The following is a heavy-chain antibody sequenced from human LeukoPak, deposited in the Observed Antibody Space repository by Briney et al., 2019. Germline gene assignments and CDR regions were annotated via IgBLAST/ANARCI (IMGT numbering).Heavy chain of an antibody. CDR3: AKEYVPAAILSYYYMDV. J-gene: IGHJ6*03. CDR2: ISGSGGST. D-gene: IGHD2-2*01. CDR1: GFTFSTYA. Sequence: GGSLRLSXVASGFTFSTYAMSWVRQAPGKGLEWVSAISGSGGSTHYAESVKGRFTISRDNSKNTLYLQMNGLRAEDTAVYYCAKEYVPAAILSYYYMDVWGRGTTVTVSS. V-gene: IGHV3-23*01.